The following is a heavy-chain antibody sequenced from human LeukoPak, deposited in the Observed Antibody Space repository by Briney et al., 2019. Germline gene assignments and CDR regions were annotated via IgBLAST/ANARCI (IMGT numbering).Heavy chain of an antibody. D-gene: IGHD3-22*01. J-gene: IGHJ3*02. Sequence: SETLSLTCTVSGGSINHYYWSWIRQPPGKGLEWIGYSYYIESTNYNPSLKSRVTISVDTSRNRFSLKLSSVTAADMAMYYCARDNQWLNAFDIWGQGTMVTVSS. CDR1: GGSINHYY. CDR2: SYYIEST. CDR3: ARDNQWLNAFDI. V-gene: IGHV4-59*01.